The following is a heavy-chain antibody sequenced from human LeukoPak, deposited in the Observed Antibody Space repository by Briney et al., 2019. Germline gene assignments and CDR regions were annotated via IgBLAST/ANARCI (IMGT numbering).Heavy chain of an antibody. CDR3: AREGEAFDF. Sequence: GGSLRLSCAASGFTFRSYAMHWVRQAPGKGLEWVALMSYDGGEKYYGDSVQGRFTISRDNFKNTVYLETSSLRAEDTAVYYCAREGEAFDFWGQGTLVTVSS. CDR2: MSYDGGEK. D-gene: IGHD3-16*01. CDR1: GFTFRSYA. V-gene: IGHV3-30-3*01. J-gene: IGHJ4*02.